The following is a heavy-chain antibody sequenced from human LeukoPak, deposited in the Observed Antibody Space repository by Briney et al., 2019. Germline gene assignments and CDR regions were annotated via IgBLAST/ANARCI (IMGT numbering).Heavy chain of an antibody. CDR1: GYAFTYYY. Sequence: ASVKVSCKASGYAFTYYYIHWVRQAPGQGLEWMGIINPSGGSTSYAQKLQGRVIMTKDTSTSTVYMDLSSLRSDDTAVYYCARDAWARIEFGELLFPADFYYGMDVWGQGTTVTVFS. V-gene: IGHV1-46*01. CDR3: ARDAWARIEFGELLFPADFYYGMDV. CDR2: INPSGGST. D-gene: IGHD3-10*01. J-gene: IGHJ6*02.